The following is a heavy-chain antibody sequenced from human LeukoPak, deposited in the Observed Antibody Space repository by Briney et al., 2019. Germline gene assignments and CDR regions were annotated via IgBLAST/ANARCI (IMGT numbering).Heavy chain of an antibody. V-gene: IGHV4-59*08. CDR2: IYYSRST. D-gene: IGHD1-26*01. Sequence: SETLSLTCTVSGGSISYYYWNWIRQPPGKGLEWIGYIYYSRSTNYNPSLKSRVTISVDTSKNQFSLKLSSVTAADTAVYYCARRDGRELPDDYWGQGTLVTVSS. CDR1: GGSISYYY. J-gene: IGHJ4*02. CDR3: ARRDGRELPDDY.